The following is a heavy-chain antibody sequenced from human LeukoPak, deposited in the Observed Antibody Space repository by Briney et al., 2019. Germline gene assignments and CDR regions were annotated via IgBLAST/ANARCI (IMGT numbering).Heavy chain of an antibody. V-gene: IGHV3-33*06. CDR3: AKNRVPTSITPDS. CDR1: GFTFSSYG. J-gene: IGHJ5*01. Sequence: GRSLRLSCAASGFTFSSYGMHWVRQAPGKGLEWVAVIWYDGSNKYYADSVKGRFTISRDNSKNTLYLQMNSLRAEDTAVYYCAKNRVPTSITPDSWGQGTLVIVSS. D-gene: IGHD2-2*02. CDR2: IWYDGSNK.